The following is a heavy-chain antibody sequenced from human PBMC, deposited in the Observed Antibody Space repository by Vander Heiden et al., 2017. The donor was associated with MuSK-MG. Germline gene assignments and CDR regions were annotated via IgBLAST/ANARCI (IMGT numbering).Heavy chain of an antibody. J-gene: IGHJ3*02. V-gene: IGHV4-59*01. CDR2: IYYSGST. D-gene: IGHD3-3*01. CDR3: ARGYYDFWSGHRGDAFDI. Sequence: QVPLQESGPGLVKPSETLSLTCPVSGGSISSFYWSWIRQPPGKGLEWIGYIYYSGSTNYNPSLKSRVTISVDTSKNQFSLKLSSVTAADTAVYYCARGYYDFWSGHRGDAFDIWGQGTMVTVSS. CDR1: GGSISSFY.